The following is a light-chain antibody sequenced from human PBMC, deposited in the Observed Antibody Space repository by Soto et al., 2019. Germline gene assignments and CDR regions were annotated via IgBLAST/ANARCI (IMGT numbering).Light chain of an antibody. V-gene: IGLV2-14*03. CDR1: TNNVGGYNY. Sequence: HSALTQPASVSGSPGQSITISCSGTTNNVGGYNYVSWYQQHPGKDPKLLIYGVTDRPSGVSSRFSGSKSGNAASLTISGLQAEDEGDYYCSSYTSSYTWVFGGGTKLTVL. CDR2: GVT. CDR3: SSYTSSYTWV. J-gene: IGLJ3*02.